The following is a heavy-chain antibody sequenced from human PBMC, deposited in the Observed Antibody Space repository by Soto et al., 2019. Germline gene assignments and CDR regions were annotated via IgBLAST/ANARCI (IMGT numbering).Heavy chain of an antibody. V-gene: IGHV1-8*01. CDR1: GYTFTIYD. J-gene: IGHJ4*02. CDR3: ARVLPYYDILTDPDFDY. D-gene: IGHD3-9*01. CDR2: MNPNSGNT. Sequence: EASVKVSCKASGYTFTIYDINWVRQATGQGLEWMGWMNPNSGNTGYAQKFQGRVTMTRNTSISTAYMELSSLRSEDTAVYYCARVLPYYDILTDPDFDYWGQGTLVTVSS.